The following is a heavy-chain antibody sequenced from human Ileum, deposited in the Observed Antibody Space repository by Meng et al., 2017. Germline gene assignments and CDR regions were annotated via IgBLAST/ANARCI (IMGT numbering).Heavy chain of an antibody. CDR1: GFTFSSSW. CDR3: VWSGYPSDY. CDR2: ISDDGTFP. V-gene: IGHV3-74*01. D-gene: IGHD3-3*01. Sequence: GESLKISCAASGFTFSSSWMHWARQGPGEGLVWVSRISDDGTFPSYADSVKGRFTISRDNAKNTVYLQMNNLRAEDTALYYCVWSGYPSDYWGQGTLVTVSS. J-gene: IGHJ4*02.